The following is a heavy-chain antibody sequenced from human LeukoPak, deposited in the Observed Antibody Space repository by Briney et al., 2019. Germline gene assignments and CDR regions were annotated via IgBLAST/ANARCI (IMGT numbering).Heavy chain of an antibody. J-gene: IGHJ4*02. D-gene: IGHD3-16*02. Sequence: PGGPLRLPCAPSGFIFDEHAMHWAPQAPGKGLEWVSGHRWNSRSIDYADSVTSRFTISQDNAKNSLYLQMHSLRAEDTALYFCAKDKGFGGVIAAFDYWGQGTLVTVSS. V-gene: IGHV3-9*01. CDR3: AKDKGFGGVIAAFDY. CDR2: HRWNSRSI. CDR1: GFIFDEHA.